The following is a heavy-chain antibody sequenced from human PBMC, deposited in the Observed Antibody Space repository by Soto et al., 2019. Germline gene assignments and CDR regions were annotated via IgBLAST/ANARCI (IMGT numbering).Heavy chain of an antibody. V-gene: IGHV1-18*04. D-gene: IGHD3-10*01. CDR2: ISAYNGNT. CDR3: ARDRPGISVIRAVKTDNYFDP. J-gene: IGHJ5*02. Sequence: ASVKVSCKASGGTFTSYGISWVRQAPGQGLEWMGWISAYNGNTNYAQKLQGRVTMTTDTSTNTAYMELRSLRSDDTAIYYCARDRPGISVIRAVKTDNYFDPWGQGTLVTVSS. CDR1: GGTFTSYG.